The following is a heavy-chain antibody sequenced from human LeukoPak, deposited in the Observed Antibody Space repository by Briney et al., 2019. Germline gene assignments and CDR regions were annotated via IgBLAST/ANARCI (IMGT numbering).Heavy chain of an antibody. D-gene: IGHD2-2*01. Sequence: GGSLRLSCAASGFTFSSYWMSWVRQAPGKGLEWVANIKQDGSEKYYVDSVKGRFTISRDNAKNSLYLQMNSLRAEDTAVYYCAGDCSSTSCYYYGMDVWGQGTTVTVSS. CDR1: GFTFSSYW. J-gene: IGHJ6*02. CDR2: IKQDGSEK. CDR3: AGDCSSTSCYYYGMDV. V-gene: IGHV3-7*01.